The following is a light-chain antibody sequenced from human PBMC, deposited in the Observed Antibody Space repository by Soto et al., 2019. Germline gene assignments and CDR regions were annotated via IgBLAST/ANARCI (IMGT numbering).Light chain of an antibody. Sequence: EIVLTQSPDTLSLSPGERATLSCRASQSVGTYLVWYQQKPGQAPRLLIYGASNRATGIPARFSGSGSGTDFTLTISSLEPEAFAVYYCQQRSNGFRQRTKLEIK. CDR2: GAS. CDR1: QSVGTY. J-gene: IGKJ2*01. V-gene: IGKV3-11*01. CDR3: QQRSNG.